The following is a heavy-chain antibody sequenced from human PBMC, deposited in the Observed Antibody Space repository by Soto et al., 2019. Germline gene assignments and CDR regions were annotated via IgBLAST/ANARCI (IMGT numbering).Heavy chain of an antibody. CDR2: IYWDDAK. J-gene: IGHJ4*02. V-gene: IGHV2-5*02. Sequence: QITLKESGPTLVKPTQTLTLTCTFSGFSRSTNGVGVGWIRQPAGKALEWLAGIYWDDAKQYSPSQKNRLTTTKDTSTDQVVLTMTNMDPMDTGTFYWARKGPEDWPLDYWGQGTLVTVSS. D-gene: IGHD3-9*01. CDR3: ARKGPEDWPLDY. CDR1: GFSRSTNGVG.